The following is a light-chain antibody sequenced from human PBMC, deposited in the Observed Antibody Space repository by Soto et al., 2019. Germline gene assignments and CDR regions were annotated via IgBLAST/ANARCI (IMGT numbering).Light chain of an antibody. V-gene: IGKV4-1*01. Sequence: DIVMTQSPDSLAVSLGERATINCKCSRSVLYYSNSKNYLAWYQQKPGQPPKLLIYWASTRESGVPDRFSGSGSGTDFTLTISSLQAEDVAVYYCYQYYDTHLTFGGGTKVEIK. CDR1: RSVLYYSNSKNY. CDR3: YQYYDTHLT. J-gene: IGKJ4*01. CDR2: WAS.